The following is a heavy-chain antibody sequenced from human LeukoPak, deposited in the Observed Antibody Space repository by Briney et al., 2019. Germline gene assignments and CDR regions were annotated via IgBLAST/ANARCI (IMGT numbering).Heavy chain of an antibody. Sequence: SQTLSLTCTVSGGSISSGSYYWSWIRQPPGKGLEWIGSIYYSGSTYYNPSLKSRVTISVDTSKNQFSLKLSSVTAADTAVYYCARYLHISAPFDVWGQGTLVTVSS. V-gene: IGHV4-39*01. CDR2: IYYSGST. CDR1: GGSISSGSYY. D-gene: IGHD2-21*01. J-gene: IGHJ4*02. CDR3: ARYLHISAPFDV.